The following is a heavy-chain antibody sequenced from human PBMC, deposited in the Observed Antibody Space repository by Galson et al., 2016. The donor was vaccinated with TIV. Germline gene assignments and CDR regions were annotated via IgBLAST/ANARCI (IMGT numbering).Heavy chain of an antibody. Sequence: SLRLSCAASGLVSSSFAMNWVRQAPGKGLAWVSTISNTGADTFHADSVKGRFAISRDNSKNMLYLHMTRLRADDTAVYYCAKGSTWFGESLSHWGQGTPVTVSS. CDR3: AKGSTWFGESLSH. CDR2: ISNTGADT. D-gene: IGHD3-10*01. V-gene: IGHV3-23*01. CDR1: GLVSSSFA. J-gene: IGHJ4*02.